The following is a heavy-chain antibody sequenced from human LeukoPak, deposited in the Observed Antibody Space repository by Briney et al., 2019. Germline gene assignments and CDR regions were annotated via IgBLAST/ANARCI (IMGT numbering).Heavy chain of an antibody. D-gene: IGHD6-13*01. CDR2: ISSSSTTI. CDR1: GFTVSSNY. CDR3: ARVWSGQQLVLGDY. Sequence: QPGGSLRLSCAASGFTVSSNYMSWVRQAPGKGLEWVSYISSSSTTIYSADSVKGRFTISRDNAKNSLYLQMDSLRDEDTAVYYCARVWSGQQLVLGDYWGQGALVTVSS. J-gene: IGHJ4*02. V-gene: IGHV3-48*02.